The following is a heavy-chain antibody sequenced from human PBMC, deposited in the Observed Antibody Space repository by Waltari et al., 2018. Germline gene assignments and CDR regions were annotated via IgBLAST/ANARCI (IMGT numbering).Heavy chain of an antibody. CDR2: ISYTGTT. Sequence: QLHLQEAGPGLVKPSETLSLTCSVPGGSIISNRNYWAWIRQPPGKGLEWTATISYTGTTYYNPSLRSRVTISVDMAKNQFSLKLTSVTPADTAVYYCATYVGASIGTAAFDVWGQGTMVTVSS. D-gene: IGHD3-16*01. V-gene: IGHV4-39*01. CDR3: ATYVGASIGTAAFDV. CDR1: GGSIISNRNY. J-gene: IGHJ3*01.